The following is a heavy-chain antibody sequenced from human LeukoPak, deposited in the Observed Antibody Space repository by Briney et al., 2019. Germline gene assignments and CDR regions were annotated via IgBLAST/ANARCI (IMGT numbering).Heavy chain of an antibody. CDR2: ISPSGDIT. D-gene: IGHD3-22*01. V-gene: IGHV3-23*01. J-gene: IGHJ6*03. CDR1: GFTFSNHG. Sequence: GGSLRLSCAASGFTFSNHGMNWVRQAPGKGLEWVSGISPSGDITYYADSVKGRFTISRDNSKNTLYLQMNSLRAEDTTVYYCAKGVGSSGYFTYYYYYYMDVWGKGTTVTVSS. CDR3: AKGVGSSGYFTYYYYYYMDV.